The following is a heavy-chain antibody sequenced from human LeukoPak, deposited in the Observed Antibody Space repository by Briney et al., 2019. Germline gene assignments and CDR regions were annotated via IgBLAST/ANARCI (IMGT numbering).Heavy chain of an antibody. Sequence: GESLKISCKGSGYTFTSYGISWVRQAPGQGLEWMGWISAYNGNTNYAQKLQGRVTMTTDTSTSTAYMELRSLRSDDTAVYYCARDRDYGEIDAFDIWGQGTMVTVSS. J-gene: IGHJ3*02. D-gene: IGHD4-17*01. CDR3: ARDRDYGEIDAFDI. V-gene: IGHV1-18*01. CDR2: ISAYNGNT. CDR1: GYTFTSYG.